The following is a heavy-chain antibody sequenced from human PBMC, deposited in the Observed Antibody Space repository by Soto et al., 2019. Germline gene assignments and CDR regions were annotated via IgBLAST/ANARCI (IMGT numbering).Heavy chain of an antibody. CDR3: ARKGVDYGDYVSNWFDP. CDR2: IYHSGST. J-gene: IGHJ5*02. V-gene: IGHV4-4*02. Sequence: SETLSLTCAVSSGSISSSNWWSWVRQPPGKGLEWIGEIYHSGSTNYNPSLKSRVTISVDKSKNQFSLKLSSVTAADTAVYYCARKGVDYGDYVSNWFDPWGQGTLVTVSS. CDR1: SGSISSSNW. D-gene: IGHD4-17*01.